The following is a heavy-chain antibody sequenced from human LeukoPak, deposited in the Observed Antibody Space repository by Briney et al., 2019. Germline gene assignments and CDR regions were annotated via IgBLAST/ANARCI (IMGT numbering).Heavy chain of an antibody. D-gene: IGHD1-14*01. V-gene: IGHV4-59*08. Sequence: SETLSLTCTVSGDSIRGHYWSWIRQPPGKGLEWIGWIYYSGNAKYNPSLQCRVTISVDTSKNQFFLKVNSVTAADTAVYYCARLAPYPGIWASEYWGQGTLVSVSS. CDR1: GDSIRGHY. J-gene: IGHJ4*02. CDR3: ARLAPYPGIWASEY. CDR2: IYYSGNA.